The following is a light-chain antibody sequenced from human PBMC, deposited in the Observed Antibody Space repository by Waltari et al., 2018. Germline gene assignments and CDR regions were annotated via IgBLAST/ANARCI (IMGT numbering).Light chain of an antibody. J-gene: IGLJ2*01. Sequence: QSVLTQPPSASGTPGQTVSISCSGSSSNIGSKSVNWYQQVPGTAPKLLIYSNNQRPSGFPDRFSGSKSGTSASLAISGLQSEDEAYYYCATWDDSLNGLFGGGTKLTVL. CDR1: SSNIGSKS. CDR3: ATWDDSLNGL. V-gene: IGLV1-44*01. CDR2: SNN.